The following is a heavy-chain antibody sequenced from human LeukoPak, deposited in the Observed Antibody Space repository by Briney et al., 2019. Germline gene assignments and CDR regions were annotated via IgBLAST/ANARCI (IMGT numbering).Heavy chain of an antibody. D-gene: IGHD3-10*01. CDR2: SYTGAGT. Sequence: GGSLRLSCAASGFIDSYQYLTWVRQAPGKGLEWVSVSYTGAGTCYADSVRGRFILSRDSSKNTLYLQMNSLRAEDTAVYYCTSASSVSGLYYWEWGQGTLVTVSS. CDR3: TSASSVSGLYYWE. V-gene: IGHV3-66*01. J-gene: IGHJ4*02. CDR1: GFIDSYQY.